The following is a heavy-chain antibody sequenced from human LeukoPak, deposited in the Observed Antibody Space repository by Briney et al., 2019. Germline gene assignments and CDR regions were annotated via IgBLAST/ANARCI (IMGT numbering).Heavy chain of an antibody. CDR3: ARGRSGNSAICQY. V-gene: IGHV1-69*04. D-gene: IGHD4-23*01. CDR2: IIPILGIA. CDR1: GGTFSSYA. Sequence: GASVKVSCKASGGTFSSYAISWVRQAPGQGLEWMGRIIPILGIANYAQKFQGRVTITADKSTSTAYMELSSLRSEDTAVYYCARGRSGNSAICQYWGQGTLVTVSS. J-gene: IGHJ4*02.